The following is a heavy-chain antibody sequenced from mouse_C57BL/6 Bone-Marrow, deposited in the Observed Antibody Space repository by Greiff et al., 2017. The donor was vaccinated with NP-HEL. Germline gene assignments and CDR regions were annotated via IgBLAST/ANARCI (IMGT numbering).Heavy chain of an antibody. V-gene: IGHV6-6*01. D-gene: IGHD2-2*01. CDR2: IRNKANNHAT. J-gene: IGHJ2*01. CDR3: TRRGLPHYFDY. Sequence: EVQRVESGGGLVQPGGSMKLSCAASGFTFSDAWMDWVRQSPEKGLEWVAEIRNKANNHATYYAESVKGRFTISRDDSKSSVYLQMNSLRAEDTGIYYCTRRGLPHYFDYWGQGTTLTVSS. CDR1: GFTFSDAW.